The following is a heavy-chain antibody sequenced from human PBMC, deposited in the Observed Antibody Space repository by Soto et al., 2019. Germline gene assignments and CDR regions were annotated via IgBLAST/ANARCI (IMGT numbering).Heavy chain of an antibody. CDR3: ARVSSGAAVSD. V-gene: IGHV1-18*01. CDR1: GGTFSIYA. J-gene: IGHJ4*02. CDR2: ISAYNGNT. Sequence: GASVKVSCKASGGTFSIYAISWVRQAPGQGLEWMGGISAYNGNTNYAQKLQGRVTMTTDTSTSTAYMELRSLRSDDTAVYYCARVSSGAAVSDWGQGTLVTVPQ. D-gene: IGHD6-13*01.